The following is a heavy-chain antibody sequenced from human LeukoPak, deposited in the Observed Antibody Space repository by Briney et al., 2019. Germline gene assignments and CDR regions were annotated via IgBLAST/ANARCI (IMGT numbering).Heavy chain of an antibody. V-gene: IGHV3-23*01. CDR1: GFTFSSYA. CDR2: ISGSGGGT. J-gene: IGHJ4*02. CDR3: AKDLGRYRNNYFDY. D-gene: IGHD1-26*01. Sequence: GGSLRLSRAASGFTFSSYAMSWVRQAPEKGLEWVSTISGSGGGTYYADSVKGRFSISRDGSKNTLYLQMNSLRAEDTAVYYCAKDLGRYRNNYFDYWGQGTLVTVSS.